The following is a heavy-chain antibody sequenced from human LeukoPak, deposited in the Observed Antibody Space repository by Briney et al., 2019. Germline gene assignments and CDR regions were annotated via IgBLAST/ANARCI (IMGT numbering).Heavy chain of an antibody. D-gene: IGHD3-22*01. CDR2: INHSGST. CDR3: ARGPKKYYYESSGYYREYFQH. Sequence: SETLSLTCAVYGGSFSGYYWSWIRQPPGKGLEWIGEINHSGSTNYIPSLKSRVTISVDTSKNQFSLKLSSLTAADTAVYYCARGPKKYYYESSGYYREYFQHWGQGTLVTVSS. V-gene: IGHV4-34*01. CDR1: GGSFSGYY. J-gene: IGHJ1*01.